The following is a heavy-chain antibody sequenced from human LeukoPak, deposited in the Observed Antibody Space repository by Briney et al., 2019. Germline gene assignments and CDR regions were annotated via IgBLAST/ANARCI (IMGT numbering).Heavy chain of an antibody. J-gene: IGHJ4*02. V-gene: IGHV1-2*02. D-gene: IGHD5-18*01. CDR3: TRDPGDTAMAKYYFDY. CDR2: INPNIGGI. Sequence: EASVKVSCEASGYTFTGYYLHWVRQAPGQGLEWMGWINPNIGGISYAQKFQDRVAMTRDTSTSTAYMELSRLRSDDTAVYYCTRDPGDTAMAKYYFDYWGQGTLVTVSS. CDR1: GYTFTGYY.